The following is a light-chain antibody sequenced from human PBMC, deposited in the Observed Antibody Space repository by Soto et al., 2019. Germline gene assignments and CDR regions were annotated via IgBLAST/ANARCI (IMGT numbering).Light chain of an antibody. Sequence: IQSTPCHSSLSASVWGRLTIPLRASQDIGIYLAWYQQKPGKAPTLLIYAASNLQSGVPSRFSGSGSGTHFTLTISSLQPEDFATYYCQQHYNTPRTFGQGTKVDI. CDR2: AAS. CDR1: QDIGIY. J-gene: IGKJ1*01. V-gene: IGKV1-39*01. CDR3: QQHYNTPRT.